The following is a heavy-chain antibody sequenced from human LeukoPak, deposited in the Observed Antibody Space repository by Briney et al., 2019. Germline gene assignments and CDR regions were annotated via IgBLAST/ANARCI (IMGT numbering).Heavy chain of an antibody. CDR1: GGSISSSSYY. CDR3: ARPGRQQLVFDAFDI. J-gene: IGHJ3*02. Sequence: SETLSLTCTVSGGSISSSSYYWGWIRQPPGKGLEWIGSIYYSGSTYYNPSLKSRVTISVDTSKNQFSLKLSSVTAADTAVYYCARPGRQQLVFDAFDIWGQGTMVTVSS. D-gene: IGHD6-6*01. CDR2: IYYSGST. V-gene: IGHV4-39*01.